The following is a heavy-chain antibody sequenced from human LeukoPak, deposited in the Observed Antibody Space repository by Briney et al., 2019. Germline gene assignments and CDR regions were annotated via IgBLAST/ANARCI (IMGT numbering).Heavy chain of an antibody. J-gene: IGHJ4*02. CDR1: GFTFRSYW. Sequence: PGGSLRLPCAASGFTFRSYWMSWVRQAPGKGLEWVANIKHDGSEKYYVDSVKGRFTISRDNAKSSLYMQMNSLRAEDTAFYYCARGEGGNFDYWGQGTLVTVSS. CDR3: ARGEGGNFDY. D-gene: IGHD3-16*01. V-gene: IGHV3-7*04. CDR2: IKHDGSEK.